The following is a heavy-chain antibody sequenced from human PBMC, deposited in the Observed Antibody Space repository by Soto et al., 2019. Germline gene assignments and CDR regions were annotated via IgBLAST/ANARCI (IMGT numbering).Heavy chain of an antibody. CDR1: GFTFHNYA. Sequence: EVQLLESGGGLVQPGGSLRLSCAASGFTFHNYAMTWVRQAPGKGLEWVSAISGGGDTTSYGDSVKGRFTVSRDGSKNTLYLQMSSLRAEDTALYYCAKGRGGSGSLTPRVDFWGQGTLVTVSS. CDR2: ISGGGDTT. V-gene: IGHV3-23*01. CDR3: AKGRGGSGSLTPRVDF. J-gene: IGHJ4*02. D-gene: IGHD3-10*01.